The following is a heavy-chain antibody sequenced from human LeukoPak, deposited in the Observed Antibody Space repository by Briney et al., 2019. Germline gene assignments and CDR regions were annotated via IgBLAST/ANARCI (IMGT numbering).Heavy chain of an antibody. Sequence: SETLSLTCAVSGASIDAAGYSWNWIRQAPGKDLEWIGNIYHGGRTSYKSSLKSRVTISVDTSKNQFSLKLSSVTAADTAVYYCARVRYYDSSGYYYVERSFDYWGQGTLVTVSS. J-gene: IGHJ4*02. V-gene: IGHV4-30-2*01. CDR1: GASIDAAGYS. D-gene: IGHD3-22*01. CDR2: IYHGGRT. CDR3: ARVRYYDSSGYYYVERSFDY.